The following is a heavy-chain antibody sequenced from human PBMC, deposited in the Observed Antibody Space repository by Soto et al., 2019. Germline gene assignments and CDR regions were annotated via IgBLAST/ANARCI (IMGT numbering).Heavy chain of an antibody. J-gene: IGHJ4*02. CDR3: VRKGYETGWYYGQ. V-gene: IGHV3-23*01. D-gene: IGHD6-19*01. Sequence: GGSLRLSCAASGFNFKSYDMFWVRQAPGKGPEWVSFVSTSGGRTGYADFVRGRFTISRDNAENTLSLQMNSLAVDDTAVYYCVRKGYETGWYYGQWGQGTLVTVSS. CDR1: GFNFKSYD. CDR2: VSTSGGRT.